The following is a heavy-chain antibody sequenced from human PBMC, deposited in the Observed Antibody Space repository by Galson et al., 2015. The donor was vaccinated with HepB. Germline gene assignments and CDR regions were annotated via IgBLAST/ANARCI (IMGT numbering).Heavy chain of an antibody. Sequence: VKVSCKVSGYTFSDYHIHWVQQAPGKGLEWMGLLDPEDGETLYASDFQGRLTITADTSIDTAYMELSSLRAEDTALYYCAKDPYLYSALAGTMAGFDYWGQGTLVTVSS. V-gene: IGHV1-69-2*01. CDR3: AKDPYLYSALAGTMAGFDY. D-gene: IGHD6-19*01. CDR2: LDPEDGET. J-gene: IGHJ4*02. CDR1: GYTFSDYH.